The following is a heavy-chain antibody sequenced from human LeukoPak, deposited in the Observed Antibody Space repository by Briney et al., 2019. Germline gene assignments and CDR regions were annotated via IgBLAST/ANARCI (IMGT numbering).Heavy chain of an antibody. CDR2: ITASGRRP. V-gene: IGHV3-74*01. CDR3: GSGITDGDSVAIEH. CDR1: GFTFSTHW. Sequence: GGSLRLSCAASGFTFSTHWMYWVRQAPGKGLVWVSRITASGRRPIFADSVKGRFTISRDNAKDPVYLQMYSLSVEDTAVYFCGSGITDGDSVAIEHWGQGTLVTVS. J-gene: IGHJ1*01. D-gene: IGHD2-21*02.